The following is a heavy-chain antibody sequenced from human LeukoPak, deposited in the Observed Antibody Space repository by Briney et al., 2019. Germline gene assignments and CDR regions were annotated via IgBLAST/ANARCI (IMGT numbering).Heavy chain of an antibody. V-gene: IGHV3-23*01. J-gene: IGHJ4*02. Sequence: GGSLRLSCAASGFTFSSYAMSWVRQAPGKGLEWVSAISGSGGSTYYADPVKGRFTISRDNSKNTLYLQMNSLRAEDTAVYYCAKDRSGLLRGVHFDYWGQGTLVTVSS. CDR3: AKDRSGLLRGVHFDY. CDR2: ISGSGGST. D-gene: IGHD3-10*01. CDR1: GFTFSSYA.